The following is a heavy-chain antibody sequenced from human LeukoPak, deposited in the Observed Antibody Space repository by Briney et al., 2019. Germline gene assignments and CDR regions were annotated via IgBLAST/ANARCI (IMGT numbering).Heavy chain of an antibody. V-gene: IGHV1-2*02. CDR3: ARDSGVTMVRGAPCWFDP. CDR2: INPNSGGT. D-gene: IGHD3-10*01. CDR1: GYTFTGYY. Sequence: ASVKVSCKASGYTFTGYYMHWVRQAPGQGLEWVGWINPNSGGTNYAQKFQGRVTMTRDTSISTAYMELSRLRSDDTAVYYCARDSGVTMVRGAPCWFDPWGQGTLVTVSS. J-gene: IGHJ5*02.